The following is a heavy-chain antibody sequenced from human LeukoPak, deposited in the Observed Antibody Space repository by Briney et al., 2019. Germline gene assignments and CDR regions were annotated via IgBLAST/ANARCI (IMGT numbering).Heavy chain of an antibody. D-gene: IGHD5-12*01. CDR1: GGSISSGSYY. V-gene: IGHV4-61*02. CDR2: IYTSGST. J-gene: IGHJ4*02. Sequence: SQTLSLTCTVSGGSISSGSYYWSWIRQPAGKGLEWIGRIYTSGSTNYNPSLKSRVTISVDTSKNQFSLKLSSVTAADTAVYYCARFSPGDGYDRGEIDYWGQGTLVTVSS. CDR3: ARFSPGDGYDRGEIDY.